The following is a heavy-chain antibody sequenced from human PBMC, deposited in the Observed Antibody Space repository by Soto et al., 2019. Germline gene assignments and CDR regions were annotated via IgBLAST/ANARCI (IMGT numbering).Heavy chain of an antibody. CDR3: ARDTRIAAAGTRDNWFDP. J-gene: IGHJ5*02. CDR1: GGTFSSYA. D-gene: IGHD6-13*01. V-gene: IGHV1-69*01. Sequence: QVQLVQSGAEVKKPGSSVKVSCKASGGTFSSYAISWVRQAPGQGLEWMGGIIPIFGTANYAQKLQGRVTITADESTSTAYMELSSLRSEDTAVYYCARDTRIAAAGTRDNWFDPWGQGTLVTVSS. CDR2: IIPIFGTA.